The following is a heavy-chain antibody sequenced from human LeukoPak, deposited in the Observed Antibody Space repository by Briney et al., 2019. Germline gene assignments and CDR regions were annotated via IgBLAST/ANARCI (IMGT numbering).Heavy chain of an antibody. CDR2: ISNSTSYI. J-gene: IGHJ4*02. CDR3: ASDHGLGSGPYSFDY. Sequence: PGRSLELSCVASGFTFSRYSMNWVRQAPGKGLEWVSSISNSTSYIYYADSVKGRFTISRDNAKNSLYLQMNSLRAEDTAVYYCASDHGLGSGPYSFDYWGQGTLVTVSS. D-gene: IGHD3-10*01. CDR1: GFTFSRYS. V-gene: IGHV3-21*01.